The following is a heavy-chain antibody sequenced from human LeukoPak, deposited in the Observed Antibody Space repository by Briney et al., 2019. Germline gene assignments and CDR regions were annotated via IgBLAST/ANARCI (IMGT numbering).Heavy chain of an antibody. V-gene: IGHV1-18*04. CDR2: ISAYNGNT. J-gene: IGHJ4*02. CDR1: DYTFTSYG. D-gene: IGHD5-12*01. Sequence: ASVKVSCKASDYTFTSYGISWVRQAPGQGLEWMGWISAYNGNTNYAQKLQGRVTMTTDTSTSTAYMELRSLRSNDTAVYYCARAAWGYSGYDSDYWGQGTLVTVSS. CDR3: ARAAWGYSGYDSDY.